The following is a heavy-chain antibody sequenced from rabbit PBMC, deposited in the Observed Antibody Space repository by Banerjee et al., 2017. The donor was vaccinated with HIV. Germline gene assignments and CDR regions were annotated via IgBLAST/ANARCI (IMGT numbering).Heavy chain of an antibody. CDR2: IGTSGGST. V-gene: IGHV1S45*01. Sequence: QEQLEESGGDLVKPGASLTLTCTASGVSLSSIGYMCWVRQAPGKGLEWIATIGTSGGSTYYASWAKGRFTISKPSSTTVTLQMTSLTVADTATYFCARGGGNSGSGYDLWGPGTLVTVS. J-gene: IGHJ6*01. CDR3: ARGGGNSGSGYDL. D-gene: IGHD1-1*01. CDR1: GVSLSSIGY.